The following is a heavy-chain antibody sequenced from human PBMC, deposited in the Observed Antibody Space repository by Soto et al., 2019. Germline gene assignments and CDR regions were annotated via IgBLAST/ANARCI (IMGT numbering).Heavy chain of an antibody. V-gene: IGHV3-74*01. D-gene: IGHD6-13*01. CDR1: GFTFCSYW. J-gene: IGHJ3*01. CDR2: IEGDGSST. Sequence: EVQWVESGGGLVQPGGSLRLSCAASGFTFCSYWMHWVRQAPGKGLEWVSRIEGDGSSTTSEDSVKGRFTVSRDDARNTLYLQMISLTADDTAIYYCAREGLDTAGFFDGWGQGTMVTVTS. CDR3: AREGLDTAGFFDG.